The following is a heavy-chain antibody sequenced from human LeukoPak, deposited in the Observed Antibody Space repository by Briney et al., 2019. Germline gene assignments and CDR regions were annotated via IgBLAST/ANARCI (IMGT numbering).Heavy chain of an antibody. CDR1: ALTFSSYA. CDR2: ISGSGGST. J-gene: IGHJ4*02. Sequence: GGSLRLSCATSALTFSSYAMNWVRQAPGKGLEWVSAISGSGGSTYYADPVKGRFTISRDNSKNTLYLQMNSLRAEDTAVYYCARDPSSGWYSFTYFDYWGQGTLVTVSS. D-gene: IGHD6-19*01. V-gene: IGHV3-23*01. CDR3: ARDPSSGWYSFTYFDY.